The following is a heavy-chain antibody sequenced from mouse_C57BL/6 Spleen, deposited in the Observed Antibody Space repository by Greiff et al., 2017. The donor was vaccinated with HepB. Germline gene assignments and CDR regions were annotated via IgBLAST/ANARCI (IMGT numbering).Heavy chain of an antibody. CDR1: GYSITSGYY. Sequence: EVQLQQSGPGLVKPSQSLSLTCSVTGYSITSGYYWNWIRQFPGNKLEWMGYISYDGSNNYNPSLKNRISITRDTSKNQFFLKLNSVTTEDTATYYCARVFGYYRYFDVWGTGTTVTVSS. D-gene: IGHD2-2*01. V-gene: IGHV3-6*01. J-gene: IGHJ1*03. CDR3: ARVFGYYRYFDV. CDR2: ISYDGSN.